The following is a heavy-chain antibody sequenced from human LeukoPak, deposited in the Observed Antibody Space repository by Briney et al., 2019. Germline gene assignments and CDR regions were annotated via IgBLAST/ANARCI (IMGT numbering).Heavy chain of an antibody. CDR2: ISAYNDNT. CDR3: ARDPGIVATILFDY. Sequence: SVKVSCKASGYTFTSYGISWVRQTPGQGLEWMGWISAYNDNTNYAQKLQGRVTMTTDTSTSTAYMELRSLRSDDTAVYYCARDPGIVATILFDYWGQGTLVTVSS. CDR1: GYTFTSYG. J-gene: IGHJ4*02. D-gene: IGHD5-12*01. V-gene: IGHV1-18*01.